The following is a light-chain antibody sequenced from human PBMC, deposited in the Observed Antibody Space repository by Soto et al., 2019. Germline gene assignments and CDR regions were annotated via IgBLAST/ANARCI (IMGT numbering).Light chain of an antibody. CDR3: SSYTSSSTPI. CDR2: EVS. J-gene: IGLJ2*01. Sequence: QSVLTQPASVSGSPGQSITISCTGTSSDVGGYNYVSWYQQHPGKAPKLMIYEVSNRPSGVSNRFSGSKSGNTASLTISGLQAEDEPDYYCSSYTSSSTPIFGGGTKLTVL. CDR1: SSDVGGYNY. V-gene: IGLV2-14*01.